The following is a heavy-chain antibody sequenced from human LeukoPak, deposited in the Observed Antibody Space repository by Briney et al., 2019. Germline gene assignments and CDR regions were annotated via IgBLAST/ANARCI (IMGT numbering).Heavy chain of an antibody. V-gene: IGHV1-3*01. J-gene: IGHJ6*03. D-gene: IGHD2-15*01. CDR1: GYIFTDYA. CDR2: LNVGNGNT. Sequence: ASVKLSCKASGYIFTDYAIHWLREAPGQRPGWRGWLNVGNGNTKYSQKFQGRITLIRDTSAATAYMELSSLRHDDLAVYYCARGRGTSGSNRDFYYYYYMDVWGKGTTVTVSS. CDR3: ARGRGTSGSNRDFYYYYYMDV.